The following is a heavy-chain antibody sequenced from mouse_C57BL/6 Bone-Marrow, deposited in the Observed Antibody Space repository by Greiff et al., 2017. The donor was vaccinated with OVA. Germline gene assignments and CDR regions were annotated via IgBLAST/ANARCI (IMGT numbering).Heavy chain of an antibody. D-gene: IGHD4-1*01. CDR3: ARLGTWFAY. J-gene: IGHJ3*01. CDR2: ISSGSSTI. V-gene: IGHV5-17*01. Sequence: EVKLVESGGGLVKPGGSLKLSCAASGFTFSDSGMHWVRQAPEKGLEWVAYISSGSSTIYYADTVKGRFTISRDNAKNTLFLHMTSLRSEDTAMYYCARLGTWFAYWGQGTLVTVSA. CDR1: GFTFSDSG.